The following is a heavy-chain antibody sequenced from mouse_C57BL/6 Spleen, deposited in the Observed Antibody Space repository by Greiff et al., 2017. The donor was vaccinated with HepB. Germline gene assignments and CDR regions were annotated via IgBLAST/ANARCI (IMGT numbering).Heavy chain of an antibody. CDR1: GFSLTSYG. Sequence: VQGVESGPGLVQPSQSLSITCTVSGFSLTSYGVHWVRQSPGKGLEWLGVIWRGGSTDYNAAFMSRLSITKDNSKSQVFFKMNSLQADDTAIYYCAKNKRDYYGSSSYWYFDVWGTGTTVTVSS. V-gene: IGHV2-5*01. D-gene: IGHD1-1*01. J-gene: IGHJ1*03. CDR2: IWRGGST. CDR3: AKNKRDYYGSSSYWYFDV.